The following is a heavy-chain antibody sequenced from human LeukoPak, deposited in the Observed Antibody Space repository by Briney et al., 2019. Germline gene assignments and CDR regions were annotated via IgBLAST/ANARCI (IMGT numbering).Heavy chain of an antibody. D-gene: IGHD6-6*01. CDR2: ISYDGSNK. V-gene: IGHV3-30*18. CDR1: GFTFSSYG. CDR3: AKGIGYSSSLGYYYYYGMDV. J-gene: IGHJ6*02. Sequence: PGGSLRLSCAASGFTFSSYGMHWVRPAPGKGLEWVAVISYDGSNKYYADSVKGRFTISRDNSKNTLYLQMNSLRAEDTAVYYCAKGIGYSSSLGYYYYYGMDVWGQGTTVTVSS.